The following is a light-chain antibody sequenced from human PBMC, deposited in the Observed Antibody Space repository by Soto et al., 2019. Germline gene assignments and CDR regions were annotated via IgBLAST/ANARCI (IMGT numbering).Light chain of an antibody. J-gene: IGLJ2*01. Sequence: QSVLTQPPSASGTPGQRVTISCSGSSYNIGSNYVYWYQQLPRTAPKLLLYRDNQRPSGVPDRFSDSKSGTSASLAISGLRSDDEADYYCAAWDDTLSGVVFGGGTKVTVL. V-gene: IGLV1-47*01. CDR1: SYNIGSNY. CDR3: AAWDDTLSGVV. CDR2: RDN.